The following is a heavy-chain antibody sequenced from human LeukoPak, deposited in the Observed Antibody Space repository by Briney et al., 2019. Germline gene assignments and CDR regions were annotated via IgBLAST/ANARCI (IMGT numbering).Heavy chain of an antibody. V-gene: IGHV3-33*06. J-gene: IGHJ4*02. CDR3: AKEVVVVITAPTEAGFDY. Sequence: GGSLRLSCAASGFTFSSYGMHWVRQAPGKGLEWVAVIWYGGSNKYYADSVKGRFTISRDNSKNTLHLQMNSLRAEDTAVYYCAKEVVVVITAPTEAGFDYWGQGTLVTVSS. CDR2: IWYGGSNK. D-gene: IGHD3-22*01. CDR1: GFTFSSYG.